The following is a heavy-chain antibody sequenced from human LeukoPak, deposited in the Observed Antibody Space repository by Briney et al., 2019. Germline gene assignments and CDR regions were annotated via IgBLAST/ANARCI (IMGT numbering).Heavy chain of an antibody. V-gene: IGHV5-51*01. CDR3: ARFRSALIPPFCYYGMDV. Sequence: GESLKTCCKDSGYSFTSYWIGWVRQMPGKGLEWMGIIYPGDSDTRYSPSFQGQVTISADKSISTAYLQCSSLKASDTAMYYCARFRSALIPPFCYYGMDVWGRGITVTVSS. CDR1: GYSFTSYW. J-gene: IGHJ6*01. CDR2: IYPGDSDT. D-gene: IGHD2-21*01.